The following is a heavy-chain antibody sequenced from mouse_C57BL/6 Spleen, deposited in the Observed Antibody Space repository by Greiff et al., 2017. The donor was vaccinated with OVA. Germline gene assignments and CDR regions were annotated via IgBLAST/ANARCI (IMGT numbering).Heavy chain of an antibody. J-gene: IGHJ1*03. CDR3: ARGGYYSNYAGYFDV. D-gene: IGHD2-5*01. CDR1: GYTFTSYW. V-gene: IGHV1-55*01. Sequence: QVQLQQPGAELVKPGASVKMSCKASGYTFTSYWITWVKQRPGQGLEWIGDIYPGSGSTNYNEKFKSKATLTVDTSSSTAYMQLSSLTSEDSAVYYCARGGYYSNYAGYFDVWGTGTTVTVSA. CDR2: IYPGSGST.